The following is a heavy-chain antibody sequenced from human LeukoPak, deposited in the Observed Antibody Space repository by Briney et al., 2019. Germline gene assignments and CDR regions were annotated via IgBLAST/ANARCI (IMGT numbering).Heavy chain of an antibody. CDR2: ISSSSSYI. CDR1: GFTFSSYS. D-gene: IGHD5-24*01. J-gene: IGHJ3*02. V-gene: IGHV3-21*01. Sequence: PGGSLRLSCAASGFTFSSYSMNRVRQAPGKGLEWVSSISSSSSYIYYADSVKGRFTISRDNAKNSLYLQMNSLRAEDTAVYYCARGGLVDGYNYFGAFDIWGQGTMVTVSS. CDR3: ARGGLVDGYNYFGAFDI.